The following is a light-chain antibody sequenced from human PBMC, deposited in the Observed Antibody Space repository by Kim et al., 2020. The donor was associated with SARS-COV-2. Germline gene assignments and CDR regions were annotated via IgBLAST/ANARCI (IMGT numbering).Light chain of an antibody. J-gene: IGKJ1*01. V-gene: IGKV3-20*01. CDR3: QEYDTSLGT. CDR2: GAS. CDR1: PTMNGDF. Sequence: EVVLTQSPGTLSLSPGERATLSCRVSPTMNGDFLAWYQQRPGQPPRLLISGASRRATGTPDRFSGSGSGTDFTLTIDRLEPEDFAVYYCQEYDTSLGTFGPGTKVEIK.